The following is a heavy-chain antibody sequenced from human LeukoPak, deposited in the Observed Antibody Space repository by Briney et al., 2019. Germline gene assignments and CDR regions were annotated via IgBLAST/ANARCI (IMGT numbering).Heavy chain of an antibody. CDR2: ISSSSSYI. CDR1: GFTFSSYS. D-gene: IGHD5-12*01. J-gene: IGHJ4*02. V-gene: IGHV3-21*01. Sequence: PGGSLRLSCAASGFTFSSYSMNWVRQAPAKGLEWVSSISSSSSYIYYAHSVKGRFTISRDKAKNSLYLQMNSLRAEDTAVYYCARDSRGYVLDYWGQGTLVTVSS. CDR3: ARDSRGYVLDY.